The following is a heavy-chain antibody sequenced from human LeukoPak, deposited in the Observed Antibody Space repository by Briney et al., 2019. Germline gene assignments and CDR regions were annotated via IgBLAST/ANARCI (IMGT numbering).Heavy chain of an antibody. CDR1: GFTFSSYS. D-gene: IGHD3-10*01. CDR2: INSDGSST. J-gene: IGHJ4*02. V-gene: IGHV3-74*01. CDR3: AREEVAYYGSGSYMDY. Sequence: GGSLRLSCAASGFTFSSYSMNWVRQAPGKGLVWVSRINSDGSSTSYADSVKGRFTISRDNAKNTLYLQMNSLRAEDTAVYYCAREEVAYYGSGSYMDYWGQGTLVTVSS.